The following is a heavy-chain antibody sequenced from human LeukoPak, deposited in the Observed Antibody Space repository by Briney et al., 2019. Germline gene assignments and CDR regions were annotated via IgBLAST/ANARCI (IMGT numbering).Heavy chain of an antibody. CDR1: GFIFSTFA. CDR2: ISYDGNFR. D-gene: IGHD4-23*01. CDR3: ARPKDSGGSVVAFDS. J-gene: IGHJ4*02. Sequence: PGGSLRLSCAASGFIFSTFAMHWVRQAPGKGLEWVALISYDGNFRNYAESVKGRFTISRDNAENTLYLQLSSLRGEDTAVYYCARPKDSGGSVVAFDSWGQGTLVTVSS. V-gene: IGHV3-30*04.